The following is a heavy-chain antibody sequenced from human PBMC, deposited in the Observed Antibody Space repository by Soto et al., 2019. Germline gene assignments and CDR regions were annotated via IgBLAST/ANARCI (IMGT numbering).Heavy chain of an antibody. CDR2: IDPSDSYT. CDR3: ARGGVSTRTFDY. V-gene: IGHV5-10-1*01. J-gene: IGHJ4*02. D-gene: IGHD3-3*01. CDR1: GYTFTNYW. Sequence: PGESLKISCKGSGYTFTNYWISWVRQVPGKGLEWMGRIDPSDSYTNYSPSFQGHVTISADKSISTAYLQWSSLKASDTAMYYCARGGVSTRTFDYWGQGTPVTVSS.